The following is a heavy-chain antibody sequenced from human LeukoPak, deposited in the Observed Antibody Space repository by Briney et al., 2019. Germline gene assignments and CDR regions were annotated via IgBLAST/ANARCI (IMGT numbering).Heavy chain of an antibody. Sequence: GASVKVSCKASGYTFTSYYMHWVRQAPRQGLEWMGAIAPSDGGTNYAQKFQGRVTMTRDTSTSTVYMDLSSLRSEDTAVYYCTREGGCSGGSCYRFDPWGQGALVTVSS. D-gene: IGHD2-15*01. J-gene: IGHJ5*02. CDR1: GYTFTSYY. V-gene: IGHV1-46*03. CDR3: TREGGCSGGSCYRFDP. CDR2: IAPSDGGT.